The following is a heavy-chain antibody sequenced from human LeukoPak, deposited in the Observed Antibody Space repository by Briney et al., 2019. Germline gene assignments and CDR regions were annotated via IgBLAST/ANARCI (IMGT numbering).Heavy chain of an antibody. CDR2: ISYDGSNK. Sequence: GRSLRLSCAASGFTSSSYDMHWVRQAPGKGLEWVAVISYDGSNKYYADSVKGRFTISRDNSKNTLHLQMNSLTTEDTAVYYCARGSWYSDYWGQGTLVTVSS. CDR3: ARGSWYSDY. J-gene: IGHJ4*02. D-gene: IGHD2-21*02. V-gene: IGHV3-30*03. CDR1: GFTSSSYD.